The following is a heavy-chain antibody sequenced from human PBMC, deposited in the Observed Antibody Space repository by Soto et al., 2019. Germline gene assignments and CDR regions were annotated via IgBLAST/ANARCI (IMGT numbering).Heavy chain of an antibody. CDR1: GGTFSSYA. D-gene: IGHD2-2*01. CDR2: IIPIFGTA. CDR3: ARDAGYCISTSCYVGFDP. Sequence: VQLVQSGAEVKKPGSSVKVSCKASGGTFSSYAISWVRQAPGQGLEWMGGIIPIFGTANYAQKFQGRVTTTADESTSTAYMELSSLRSEDTAVYYCARDAGYCISTSCYVGFDPWGQGTLVTVSS. J-gene: IGHJ5*02. V-gene: IGHV1-69*12.